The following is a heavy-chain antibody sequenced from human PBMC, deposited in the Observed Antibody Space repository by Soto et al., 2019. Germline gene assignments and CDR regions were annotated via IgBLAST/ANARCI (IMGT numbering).Heavy chain of an antibody. J-gene: IGHJ6*02. Sequence: PGGSLRLSCAASGFTFSTYWMHWVRQAPGKGLVWVSHINSHGSSTTYADSVKGRFTISRDNAKNTLYLQMNSLRAEDTAVYYCARDPDTVYGHLYNGMDVWGQGTTVTVSS. CDR1: GFTFSTYW. CDR2: INSHGSST. CDR3: ARDPDTVYGHLYNGMDV. D-gene: IGHD5-18*01. V-gene: IGHV3-74*01.